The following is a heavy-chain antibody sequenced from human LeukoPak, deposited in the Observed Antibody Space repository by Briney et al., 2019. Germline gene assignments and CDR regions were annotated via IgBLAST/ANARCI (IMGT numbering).Heavy chain of an antibody. Sequence: SETRPLTCTFCVGSSNNYFWWLIRLTAGEGVEWIGYSCDSGITNYNPSVKSRFSLSLDTSEIQLSLRLSSVSAAATAVYCCARSPALQQFLPRFDSWGQGTLVTVSS. CDR2: SCDSGIT. D-gene: IGHD5-18*01. J-gene: IGHJ4*02. CDR3: ARSPALQQFLPRFDS. V-gene: IGHV4-59*01. CDR1: VGSSNNYF.